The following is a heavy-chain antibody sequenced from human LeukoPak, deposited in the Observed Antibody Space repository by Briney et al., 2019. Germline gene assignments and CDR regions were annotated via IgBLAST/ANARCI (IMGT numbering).Heavy chain of an antibody. CDR1: GGSISSYY. J-gene: IGHJ5*02. CDR3: ASVRVVITAGYNWFDP. D-gene: IGHD3-22*01. V-gene: IGHV4-4*07. Sequence: TSETLSLTCTVSGGSISSYYWSWIRQPAGKGLEWIGRIYTSGSTYYNPSLKSRVTISVDTSKNQFSLKLSSVTAADTAVYYCASVRVVITAGYNWFDPWGQGTLVTVSS. CDR2: IYTSGST.